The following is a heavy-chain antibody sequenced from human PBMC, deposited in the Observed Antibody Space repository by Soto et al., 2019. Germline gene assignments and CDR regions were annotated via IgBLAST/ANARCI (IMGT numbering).Heavy chain of an antibody. CDR3: AREGGVVQNYYYYGMDV. D-gene: IGHD3-3*01. CDR1: GYTFTSYY. CDR2: INPSGGST. Sequence: GASVKVSCKASGYTFTSYYMHWVRQAPGQGLEWMGIINPSGGSTSYAQKFQGRVTMTRDTSTSTVYMELSSLRSEDTAVYYCAREGGVVQNYYYYGMDVWGQGTTVTVSS. J-gene: IGHJ6*02. V-gene: IGHV1-46*01.